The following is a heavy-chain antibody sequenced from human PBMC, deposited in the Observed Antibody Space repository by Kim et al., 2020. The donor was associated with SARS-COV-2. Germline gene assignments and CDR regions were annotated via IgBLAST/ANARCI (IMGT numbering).Heavy chain of an antibody. CDR1: GFTFSSYA. CDR2: IYGGGGST. V-gene: IGHV3-23*03. D-gene: IGHD3-10*01. J-gene: IGHJ4*02. CDR3: ASRYGSGLYFDY. Sequence: GGSLRLSCAASGFTFSSYAMSWVRQAPGRGLEWVSFIYGGGGSTYYAHSVKGRFTISRDDSRNTLYLQMNSLTAEDAAVYYCASRYGSGLYFDYWGQGTLVTVSS.